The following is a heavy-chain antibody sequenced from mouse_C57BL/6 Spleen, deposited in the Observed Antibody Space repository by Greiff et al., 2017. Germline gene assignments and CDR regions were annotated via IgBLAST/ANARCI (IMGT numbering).Heavy chain of an antibody. Sequence: VKLVESGAELVKPGASVKISCKASGYAFSSYWMNWVKQRPGKGLEWIGQIYPGDGDTNYNGKFKGKATLTADKSSSTAYMQLSSLTSEDSAVYFCAGGGYYVMDYWGQGTSVTVSS. J-gene: IGHJ4*01. V-gene: IGHV1-80*01. CDR1: GYAFSSYW. D-gene: IGHD1-1*02. CDR2: IYPGDGDT. CDR3: AGGGYYVMDY.